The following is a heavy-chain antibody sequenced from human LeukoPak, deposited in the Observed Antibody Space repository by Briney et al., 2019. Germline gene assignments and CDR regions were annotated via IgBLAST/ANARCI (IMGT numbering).Heavy chain of an antibody. J-gene: IGHJ4*02. CDR2: MNPNSGNT. D-gene: IGHD2-2*01. Sequence: ASVKVSCKASGYTFTSYDINWVRQATGQGLEWMGWMNPNSGNTGYAQKFQGRVTITRNTSISTAYMELSSLRSDDAAVYYCARGGDIVVVPAAILLDYWGQGTLVTVSS. V-gene: IGHV1-8*03. CDR1: GYTFTSYD. CDR3: ARGGDIVVVPAAILLDY.